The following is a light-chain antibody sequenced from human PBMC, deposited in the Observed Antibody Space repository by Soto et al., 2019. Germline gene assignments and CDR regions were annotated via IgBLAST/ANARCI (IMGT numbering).Light chain of an antibody. V-gene: IGLV2-11*01. CDR3: CSYAGVDYV. Sequence: SALTQPRSVSGSPGQSVTISCTGTSSDVGGYNYVSWYQQHPGKAPKLMIYDVSKRPSGVPDRFSGSKSGNTASLTISGLQAEDEADYYCCSYAGVDYVFGTGTKVTVL. CDR2: DVS. CDR1: SSDVGGYNY. J-gene: IGLJ1*01.